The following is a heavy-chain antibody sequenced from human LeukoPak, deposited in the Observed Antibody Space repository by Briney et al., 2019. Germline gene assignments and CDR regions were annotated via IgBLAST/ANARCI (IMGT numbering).Heavy chain of an antibody. V-gene: IGHV4-39*07. Sequence: SETLSLTCTVSGGSISSSSYYWGWIRQPPGKGLEWIGSIYYSGSTYYNPSLKSRVTISVDTSKNQFSLKLSSVTAADTAVYYCAREDYAERYAFDIWGQGTMVTVSS. CDR3: AREDYAERYAFDI. CDR1: GGSISSSSYY. CDR2: IYYSGST. D-gene: IGHD4-17*01. J-gene: IGHJ3*02.